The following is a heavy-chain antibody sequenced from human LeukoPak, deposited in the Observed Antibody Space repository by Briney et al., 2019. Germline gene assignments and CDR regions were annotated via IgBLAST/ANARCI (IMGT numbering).Heavy chain of an antibody. CDR3: AREPPERDCGGDCYDY. D-gene: IGHD2-21*02. J-gene: IGHJ4*02. CDR1: GGTFSSYA. Sequence: SVKVSCKASGGTFSSYAISWVRQAPGQGLEWMGRIIPILGIANYAQKFQGRATITADKSTSTAYMELSSLRSEDTAVYYCAREPPERDCGGDCYDYWGQGTLVTVSS. V-gene: IGHV1-69*04. CDR2: IIPILGIA.